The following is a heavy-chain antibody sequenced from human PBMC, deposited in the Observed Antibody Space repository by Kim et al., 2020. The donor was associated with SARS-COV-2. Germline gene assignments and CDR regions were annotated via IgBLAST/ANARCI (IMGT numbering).Heavy chain of an antibody. J-gene: IGHJ6*02. Sequence: SETLSLTCAVYGGSFSGYYWSWIRQPPGKGLEWIGEINHSGSTNYNPSLKSRVTISVDTSKNQFSLKLSSVTAADTAVYYCARGRLWFGELLRLNYYYYYGMDVWGQGTTVTVSS. CDR2: INHSGST. CDR3: ARGRLWFGELLRLNYYYYYGMDV. V-gene: IGHV4-34*01. D-gene: IGHD3-10*01. CDR1: GGSFSGYY.